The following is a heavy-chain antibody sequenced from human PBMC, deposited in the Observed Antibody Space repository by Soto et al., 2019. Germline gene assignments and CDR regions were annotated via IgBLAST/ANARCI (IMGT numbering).Heavy chain of an antibody. CDR3: AKDHSYCSSTSCYAFDY. Sequence: QVQLVESGGGVVQPGRSLRLSCAASGFTFRSYGMQWVRQAPGKGLEWVAVISYDGSNKYYADSVKGRFTISRDNSKNTLYLQMNSLRAEDTAVYYCAKDHSYCSSTSCYAFDYWGQGTLVTVSS. CDR2: ISYDGSNK. V-gene: IGHV3-30*18. CDR1: GFTFRSYG. J-gene: IGHJ4*02. D-gene: IGHD2-2*01.